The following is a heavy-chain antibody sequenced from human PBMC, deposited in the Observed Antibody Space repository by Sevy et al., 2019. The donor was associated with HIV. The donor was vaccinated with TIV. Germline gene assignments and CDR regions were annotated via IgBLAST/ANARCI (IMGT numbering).Heavy chain of an antibody. CDR1: GFTFSSYS. J-gene: IGHJ4*02. D-gene: IGHD3-22*01. CDR3: ARGGYYYDNAAYYALDS. Sequence: GGSLRLSCAASGFTFSSYSMHWVRQAPGKGMEWVAIIWSDGAYQYHGDSVKGRFTISQDNSKNTLYLQMNNVRVEDTAVYYCARGGYYYDNAAYYALDSWGQGTLVTVSS. V-gene: IGHV3-33*01. CDR2: IWSDGAYQ.